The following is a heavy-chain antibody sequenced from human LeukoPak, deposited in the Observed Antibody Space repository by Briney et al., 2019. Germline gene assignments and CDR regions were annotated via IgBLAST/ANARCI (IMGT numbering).Heavy chain of an antibody. CDR3: ARAPGAGTYLDY. CDR1: GYTFTGYY. J-gene: IGHJ4*02. Sequence: ASVKVSCKASGYTFTGYYRHWVRQAPGQGLEWMGWISPNSGETNSAQKFQGRVTMIRDTSISTAYMELSRLTSDDTTVYYCARAPGAGTYLDYWGRGTLVTVSS. CDR2: ISPNSGET. D-gene: IGHD1-26*01. V-gene: IGHV1-2*02.